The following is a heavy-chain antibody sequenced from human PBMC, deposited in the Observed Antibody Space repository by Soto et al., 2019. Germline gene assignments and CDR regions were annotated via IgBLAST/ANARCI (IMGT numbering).Heavy chain of an antibody. J-gene: IGHJ3*01. Sequence: HITLKESGPTLVKPTQTLTLTCIFSGFSFSADGVGVGWIRQPPGKTLEWLALIYWDDDTRYRPSLKSRLTITKDSSKTQVVATVTDMDPLDTATYYCAHAFGGTSWPNDAFDVCCQGTVVTVSS. CDR2: IYWDDDT. CDR3: AHAFGGTSWPNDAFDV. D-gene: IGHD3-16*01. V-gene: IGHV2-5*02. CDR1: GFSFSADGVG.